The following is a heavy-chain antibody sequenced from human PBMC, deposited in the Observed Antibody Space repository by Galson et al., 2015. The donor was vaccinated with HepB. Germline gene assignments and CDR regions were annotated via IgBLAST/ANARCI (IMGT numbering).Heavy chain of an antibody. V-gene: IGHV1-18*04. J-gene: IGHJ4*02. CDR2: ISAHNGNT. D-gene: IGHD1-14*01. Sequence: SVKVSCKASGYTFTSYDISWVRQAPGQGLEWMRWISAHNGNTDYAQKLQGRVTMTTDTSTNTAYMELRSLRSDDTAVYYCARGGPGYNLFDYWGQGTLVTVSS. CDR3: ARGGPGYNLFDY. CDR1: GYTFTSYD.